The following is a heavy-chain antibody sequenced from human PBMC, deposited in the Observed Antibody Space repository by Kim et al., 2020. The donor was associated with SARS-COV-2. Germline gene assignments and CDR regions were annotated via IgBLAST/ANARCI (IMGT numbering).Heavy chain of an antibody. V-gene: IGHV3-30-3*01. J-gene: IGHJ2*01. CDR2: ISYDGSNK. Sequence: GGSLRLSCAASGFTFSSYAMHWVRQAPGKGLEWVAVISYDGSNKYYADSVKGRFTISRDNSKNTLYLQMNSLRAEDTAVYYCARSQQGGRPLARQQLFWG. CDR1: GFTFSSYA. D-gene: IGHD6-13*01. CDR3: ARSQQGGRPLARQQLF.